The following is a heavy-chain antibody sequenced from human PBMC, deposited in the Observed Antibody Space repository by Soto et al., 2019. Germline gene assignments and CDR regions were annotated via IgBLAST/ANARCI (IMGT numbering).Heavy chain of an antibody. CDR1: GFTFSSSE. J-gene: IGHJ3*01. V-gene: IGHV3-48*03. Sequence: GGSLRLSCAASGFTFSSSEMYWVRQAPGKGLEWISYIHPGGQTIFYAESVRGRFTISRDNAKHSVYLQMNSLRAEDTAVYYCARRGSRWGRGTKVTVSS. CDR2: IHPGGQTI. D-gene: IGHD2-15*01. CDR3: ARRGSR.